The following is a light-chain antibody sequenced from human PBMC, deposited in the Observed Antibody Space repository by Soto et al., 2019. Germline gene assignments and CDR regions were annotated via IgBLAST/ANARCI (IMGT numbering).Light chain of an antibody. J-gene: IGKJ3*01. Sequence: IQMTQSPSSLCASVGDRVTITCRASQGIRNDLGWYQQKPGKAPKILIYAASSLQSGVPSRFRGSGSGTEFTPTISSLEPEDFAVYYCQQRSNWPFTFGPGTKVDI. V-gene: IGKV1-17*01. CDR1: QGIRND. CDR2: AAS. CDR3: QQRSNWPFT.